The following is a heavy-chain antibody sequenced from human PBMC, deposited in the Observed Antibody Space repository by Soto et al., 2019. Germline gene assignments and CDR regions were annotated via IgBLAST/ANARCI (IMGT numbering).Heavy chain of an antibody. CDR1: GVSFNNNG. V-gene: IGHV1-69*01. J-gene: IGHJ6*02. D-gene: IGHD3-10*01. Sequence: QVQLVQSGAEVKKPGSSVKVSCKTSGVSFNNNGIGWVRQAPGHGLEWMGGVSPPFRTSNYARKFKGRISITGDASTCTVNMVLSSLTSEDTAQYYCARVLYYGTGSYSPYGIDVWGQGTTVTASS. CDR3: ARVLYYGTGSYSPYGIDV. CDR2: VSPPFRTS.